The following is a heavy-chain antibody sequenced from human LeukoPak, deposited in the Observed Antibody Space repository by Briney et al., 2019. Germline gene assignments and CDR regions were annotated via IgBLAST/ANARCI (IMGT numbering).Heavy chain of an antibody. J-gene: IGHJ4*02. CDR1: GGSISSSNW. CDR3: ARLVVAASGPNFDY. CDR2: IYHSGST. Sequence: SETLSLTCAVSGGSISSSNWRSWVRPPPGKGLEWIGEIYHSGSTNYNPSLKSRVTISVDKSKNQFSLKLSSVTAADTAVYYCARLVVAASGPNFDYWGQGTLVTVSS. V-gene: IGHV4-4*02. D-gene: IGHD2-15*01.